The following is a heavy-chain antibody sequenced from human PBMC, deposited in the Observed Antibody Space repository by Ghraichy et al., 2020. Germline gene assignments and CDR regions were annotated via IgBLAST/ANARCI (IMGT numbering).Heavy chain of an antibody. CDR2: INHSGST. J-gene: IGHJ4*02. CDR1: GGSFSGYY. Sequence: SETLSLTCAVYGGSFSGYYWSWIRQPPGKGLEWIGEINHSGSTNYNPSLKSRVTISVDTSKNQFSLKLSSVTAADTAVYYCARGSGSHWGQGTLVTVSS. CDR3: ARGSGSH. D-gene: IGHD5-12*01. V-gene: IGHV4-34*01.